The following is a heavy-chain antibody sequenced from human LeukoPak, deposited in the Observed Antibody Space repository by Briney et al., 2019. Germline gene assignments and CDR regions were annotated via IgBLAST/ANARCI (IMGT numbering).Heavy chain of an antibody. CDR3: LVMIRGVIT. V-gene: IGHV3-72*01. CDR1: GFTFSDHF. CDR2: STNKALSFTT. D-gene: IGHD3-10*01. Sequence: GSLRLSCAASGFTFSDHFMDWVRQAQGRGLEWVGRSTNKALSFTTDYAASVRGRFTISRDDSENSLYLQMNSLKTEDTAVYYCLVMIRGVITLGQGTLVTVSS. J-gene: IGHJ5*02.